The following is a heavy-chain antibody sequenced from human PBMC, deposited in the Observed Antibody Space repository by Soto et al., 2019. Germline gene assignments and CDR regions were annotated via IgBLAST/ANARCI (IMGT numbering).Heavy chain of an antibody. CDR3: VRPHTVTTKSYYYYYGMDV. V-gene: IGHV3-30-3*01. D-gene: IGHD4-17*01. CDR1: GFTFSSYA. CDR2: ISYDGSNK. J-gene: IGHJ6*02. Sequence: AGGSLRLSCAASGFTFSSYAMHWVRQAPGKGLEWVAVISYDGSNKYYADSVKGRFTISRDNSKNTLYLQMNSLRAEDTAVYYCVRPHTVTTKSYYYYYGMDVWGQGTTVTVSS.